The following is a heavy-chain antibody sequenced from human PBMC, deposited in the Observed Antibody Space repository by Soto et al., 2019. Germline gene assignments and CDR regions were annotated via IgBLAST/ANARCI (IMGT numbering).Heavy chain of an antibody. J-gene: IGHJ4*02. V-gene: IGHV4-34*01. CDR1: GGSFTGYY. Sequence: QVQLQQWGAGLLKPSETLSLTCAVNGGSFTGYYGAWIRQSPGKGLEWIGEISHSGRTNYNPSLKSRVTRSVDTSKNQFSLKVSSVTAADTGMYYCARNGGSTWYYFDSWGQGTVVTVSS. CDR2: ISHSGRT. D-gene: IGHD6-13*01. CDR3: ARNGGSTWYYFDS.